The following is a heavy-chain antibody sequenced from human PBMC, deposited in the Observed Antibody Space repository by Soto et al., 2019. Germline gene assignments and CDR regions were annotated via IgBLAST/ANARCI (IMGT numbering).Heavy chain of an antibody. Sequence: SGPTLVNPTQTLTLTCTFSGFSLSTSGMCVSWIRQPPGKALEWLARIDWDDDKYYSTSLKTRLTISKDTSKNQVVLTMTNMEPVDTATYYCARGVMYYDILTGYGLRADYMDVWGKGTTVTVSS. J-gene: IGHJ6*03. CDR3: ARGVMYYDILTGYGLRADYMDV. CDR1: GFSLSTSGMC. CDR2: IDWDDDK. D-gene: IGHD3-9*01. V-gene: IGHV2-70*11.